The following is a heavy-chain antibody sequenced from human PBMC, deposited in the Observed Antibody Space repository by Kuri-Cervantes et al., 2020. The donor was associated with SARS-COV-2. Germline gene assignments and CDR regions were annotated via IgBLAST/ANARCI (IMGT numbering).Heavy chain of an antibody. CDR3: AKGDIVVVPAASWTPYYFDY. Sequence: GESLKISCAASHFTFSSYAFHWVRQAPGQGLEWVAAISYDGNNKYFADSVRGRFTVSRDNSKNTLYLQMNSLRAEDTAVYNCAKGDIVVVPAASWTPYYFDYWGQGTLVTVSS. J-gene: IGHJ4*02. D-gene: IGHD2-2*01. CDR1: HFTFSSYA. CDR2: ISYDGNNK. V-gene: IGHV3-30*04.